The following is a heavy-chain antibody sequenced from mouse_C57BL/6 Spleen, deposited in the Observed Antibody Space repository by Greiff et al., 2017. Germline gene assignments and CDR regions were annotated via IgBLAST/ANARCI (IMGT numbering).Heavy chain of an antibody. Sequence: QVQLQQPGAELVKPGASVKMSCKASGYTFTSYWMTWVKQRPGQGLEWIGDIYPGSGSTNYNEKFKGKATLTVDTSSSTAYMQLSSLTSEDSAVYYCARGWLLRYYYDMDYWGQGTSVTVSS. V-gene: IGHV1-55*01. D-gene: IGHD2-3*01. CDR3: ARGWLLRYYYDMDY. CDR1: GYTFTSYW. J-gene: IGHJ4*01. CDR2: IYPGSGST.